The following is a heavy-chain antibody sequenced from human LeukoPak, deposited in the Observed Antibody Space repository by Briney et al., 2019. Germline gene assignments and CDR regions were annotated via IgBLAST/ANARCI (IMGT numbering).Heavy chain of an antibody. V-gene: IGHV3-23*01. CDR2: ISGSGGST. D-gene: IGHD5-24*01. J-gene: IGHJ4*02. Sequence: GWSLRLSCAASGFTFSSYAMSWVRQAPGKGLEWVSAISGSGGSTYYADSVKGRFTISRDNSKNTLYLQMNSLRAEDTAVYYCAKDQRWLQSTESPFDYWGQGTLVTVSS. CDR3: AKDQRWLQSTESPFDY. CDR1: GFTFSSYA.